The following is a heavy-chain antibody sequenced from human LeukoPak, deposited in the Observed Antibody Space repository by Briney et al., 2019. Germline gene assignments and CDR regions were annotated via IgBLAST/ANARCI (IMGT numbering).Heavy chain of an antibody. J-gene: IGHJ4*02. Sequence: GESLKISCKGSGYSFTSYWITWVRQMPGKGLEWMGRIDPSDSYTIYSPSFQGHVTISADKSISTAYLQWSSLKASDIAMYFCARWHSSSVFDYWGQGTLVTAPS. CDR1: GYSFTSYW. CDR2: IDPSDSYT. V-gene: IGHV5-10-1*01. CDR3: ARWHSSSVFDY. D-gene: IGHD6-6*01.